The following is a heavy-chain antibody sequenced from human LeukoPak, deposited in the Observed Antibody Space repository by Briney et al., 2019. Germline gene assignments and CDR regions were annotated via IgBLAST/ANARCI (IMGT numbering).Heavy chain of an antibody. V-gene: IGHV3-48*04. D-gene: IGHD5-12*01. CDR2: ISSSSSTI. CDR1: GFTFSSYS. J-gene: IGHJ4*02. Sequence: GGSLRLSCAASGFTFSSYSMNWVRQAPGKGLEWVSYISSSSSTIYYADSVKGRFTISRDNAKNTLYLQMNSLRAEDTAVYYCARLSGYDSEGSADYWGQGTLVTVSS. CDR3: ARLSGYDSEGSADY.